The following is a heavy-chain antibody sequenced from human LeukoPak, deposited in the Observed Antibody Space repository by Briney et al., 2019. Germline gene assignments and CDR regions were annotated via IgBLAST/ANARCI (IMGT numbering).Heavy chain of an antibody. CDR2: IYHSGST. V-gene: IGHV4-38-2*02. CDR3: ARGIIAVTGSDSSFDY. J-gene: IGHJ4*02. Sequence: SETLSLTCTVSGYSISSGYYWGWIRQPPGKGLEWIGSIYHSGSTYYNPSLKSRVTISVDTSKNQFSLKLSSVTAADTAVYYCARGIIAVTGSDSSFDYWRQGTLVTVSS. CDR1: GYSISSGYY. D-gene: IGHD6-19*01.